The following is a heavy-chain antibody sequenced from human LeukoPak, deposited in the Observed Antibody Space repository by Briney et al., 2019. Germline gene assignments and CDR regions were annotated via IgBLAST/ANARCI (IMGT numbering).Heavy chain of an antibody. CDR1: GFTFSSYW. CDR2: INSDGSST. J-gene: IGHJ2*01. D-gene: IGHD3-3*01. CDR3: AREEASDWYFDL. Sequence: GGSLRLSCAASGFTFSSYWMHWVCQAPGKGLVWVSRINSDGSSTTYADSVKGRFTISRDNAKNTLYLQMNSLRAEDTAVYYCAREEASDWYFDLWGRGTLVTVSS. V-gene: IGHV3-74*01.